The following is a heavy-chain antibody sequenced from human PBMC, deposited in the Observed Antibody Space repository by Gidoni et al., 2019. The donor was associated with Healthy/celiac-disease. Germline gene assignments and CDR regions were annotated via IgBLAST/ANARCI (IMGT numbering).Heavy chain of an antibody. CDR1: GGSFSGYY. J-gene: IGHJ4*02. Sequence: QVQLQQWGAGLLKPSETLSLTCAVYGGSFSGYYWSWIRQPPGKGLEWIGEINHSGSTNYNPSLKSRVTISVDTSKNQFSLKLSSVTAADTAVYYCARGITIFGVVIPDYWGQGTLVTVSS. CDR2: INHSGST. CDR3: ARGITIFGVVIPDY. V-gene: IGHV4-34*01. D-gene: IGHD3-3*01.